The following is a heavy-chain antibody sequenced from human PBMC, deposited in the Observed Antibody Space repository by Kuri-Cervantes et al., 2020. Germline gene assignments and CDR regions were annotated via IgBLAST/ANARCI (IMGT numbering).Heavy chain of an antibody. D-gene: IGHD6-13*01. J-gene: IGHJ4*02. CDR3: ARSPGIAAAGNED. CDR2: VYYSGST. V-gene: IGHV4-34*01. Sequence: SETLSLTCAVYGGSFSGYYWSWIRQPPGKGLEWIGSVYYSGSTCYNPSLKRRVTISVDMSKNQFSLKLSSVTAADTAVYYCARSPGIAAAGNEDWGQGTLVTVSS. CDR1: GGSFSGYY.